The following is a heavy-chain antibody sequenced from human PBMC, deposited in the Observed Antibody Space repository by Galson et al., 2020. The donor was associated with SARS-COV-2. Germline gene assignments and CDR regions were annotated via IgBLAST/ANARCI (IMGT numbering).Heavy chain of an antibody. CDR2: ISAYNGNT. J-gene: IGHJ6*03. V-gene: IGHV1-18*01. D-gene: IGHD5-18*01. Sequence: ASVKVSCKASGYTVTSYGISWVRQAPGQGLEWRGWISAYNGNTTYAQKLQGRVTMTTDTSTSTAYMELRSLRSDDTAVYYCARVASLQDTAMVTGYYYYYMDVWGKGTTVTISS. CDR3: ARVASLQDTAMVTGYYYYYMDV. CDR1: GYTVTSYG.